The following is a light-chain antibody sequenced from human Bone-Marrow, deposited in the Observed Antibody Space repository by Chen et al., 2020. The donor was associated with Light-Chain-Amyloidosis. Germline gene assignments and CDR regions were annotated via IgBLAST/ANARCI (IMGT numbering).Light chain of an antibody. Sequence: QSVLTQPPSVSGAPGQRVTIPCPGSRSTIGAPYDVHWYQQLPGTAPKLLLYGNNNRPSGVPDRLSGSKSGSSASLAITGLRADDEADYYCQSYDTRLRGSVFGGGTRLTVL. CDR1: RSTIGAPYD. CDR2: GNN. V-gene: IGLV1-40*01. CDR3: QSYDTRLRGSV. J-gene: IGLJ2*01.